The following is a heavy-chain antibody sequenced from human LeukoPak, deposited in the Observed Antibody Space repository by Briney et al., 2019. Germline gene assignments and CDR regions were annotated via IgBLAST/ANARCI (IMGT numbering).Heavy chain of an antibody. J-gene: IGHJ1*01. Sequence: KPSETLSLTCAVYGGSFSGHYWTWIRQAPGKGLEWIGEGTHTGSTNYNPSLKSRVTISVDTSKNQFSLKLSSVTAADTAVYYCATKKKYSSSWPRGGGVFQHWGQGTLVTVSS. D-gene: IGHD6-13*01. CDR2: GTHTGST. CDR3: ATKKKYSSSWPRGGGVFQH. V-gene: IGHV4-34*01. CDR1: GGSFSGHY.